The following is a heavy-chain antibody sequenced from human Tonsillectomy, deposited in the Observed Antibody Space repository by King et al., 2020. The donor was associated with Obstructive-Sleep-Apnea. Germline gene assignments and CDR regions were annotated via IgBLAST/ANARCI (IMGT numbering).Heavy chain of an antibody. CDR3: ARVDDSRGSSYFDL. D-gene: IGHD3-22*01. V-gene: IGHV1-18*04. CDR2: ISPQNDEL. CDR1: GYSFSSYG. J-gene: IGHJ4*02. Sequence: QLVQSGDEVKQPGASVKVSCKTSGYSFSSYGIGWVRQAPGQGLEWMGWISPQNDELKLGEKMQDRGVLRIDASTNTVNMHLWSLRPDDTAVYYCARVDDSRGSSYFDLWGQGTRVTVSS.